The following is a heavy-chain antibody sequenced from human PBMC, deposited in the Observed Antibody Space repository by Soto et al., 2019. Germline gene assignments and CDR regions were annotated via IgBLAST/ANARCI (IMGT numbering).Heavy chain of an antibody. V-gene: IGHV3-30*18. CDR3: AKDDLSALIDY. J-gene: IGHJ4*02. Sequence: PGGSLRLSCAASGFTFSSYGMHWVRQAPGKGLEWVAVISYDGSNKYYADSVKGRFTISRVNSKNTLYLQMNSLRAEDTAVYYCAKDDLSALIDYWGQGTLVTVSS. CDR2: ISYDGSNK. CDR1: GFTFSSYG. D-gene: IGHD3-10*01.